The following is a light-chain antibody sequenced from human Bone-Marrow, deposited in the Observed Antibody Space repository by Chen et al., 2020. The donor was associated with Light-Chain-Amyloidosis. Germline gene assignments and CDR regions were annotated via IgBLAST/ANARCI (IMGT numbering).Light chain of an antibody. CDR1: SSDLGGYNF. Sequence: SALTQPASVSESPGQSITISCTGTSSDLGGYNFVSWYQQHPGKAPKLMIFDVSSRPSGVSDRFSGSKSGNTASLTISGLQAEDEATYYCSSFTSSRTVVFGTGTRLTIL. J-gene: IGLJ2*01. CDR2: DVS. CDR3: SSFTSSRTVV. V-gene: IGLV2-14*03.